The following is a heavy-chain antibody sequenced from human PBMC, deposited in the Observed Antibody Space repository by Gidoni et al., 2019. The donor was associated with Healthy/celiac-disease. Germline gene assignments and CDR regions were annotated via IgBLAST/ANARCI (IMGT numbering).Heavy chain of an antibody. CDR1: GFTFSSDS. Sequence: EVQLVESGGGLVKPGGSLRLSCAASGFTFSSDSMNWVRQAPGKGLEWVSSISRSSSYIYYADSVKGRFTISRDNAKNSLYLQMNSLRAEDTAVYYCARAAVGSYGYYFDYWGQGTLVTVSS. V-gene: IGHV3-21*01. D-gene: IGHD5-18*01. CDR2: ISRSSSYI. J-gene: IGHJ4*02. CDR3: ARAAVGSYGYYFDY.